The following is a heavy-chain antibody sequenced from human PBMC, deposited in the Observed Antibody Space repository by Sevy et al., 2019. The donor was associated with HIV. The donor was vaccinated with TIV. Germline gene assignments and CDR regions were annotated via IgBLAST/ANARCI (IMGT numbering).Heavy chain of an antibody. J-gene: IGHJ6*02. CDR3: ARGPYYYGSGRAHKEYYYYYYGMDV. Sequence: SETLSLTCTVSGGSISSYYWSWIRQPPGKGLEWTGYIYYSGSTNYIPSLKSRVTISVDTSKNQFSLKLSSVTAADTAVYYCARGPYYYGSGRAHKEYYYYYYGMDVWGQGTTVTVSS. D-gene: IGHD3-10*01. CDR1: GGSISSYY. CDR2: IYYSGST. V-gene: IGHV4-59*13.